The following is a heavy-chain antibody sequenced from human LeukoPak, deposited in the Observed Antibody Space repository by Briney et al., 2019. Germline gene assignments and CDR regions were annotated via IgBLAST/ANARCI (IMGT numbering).Heavy chain of an antibody. CDR3: ARSATYGGYPAHFDY. CDR2: IYYSGST. D-gene: IGHD4-17*01. Sequence: SETLSLTCTVSGGSVTSYYWSWIRQPPGKGLEWIGYIYYSGSTNYNPSLKSRVTISVDTSKNQFSLKLSSVTAADTAVYYCARSATYGGYPAHFDYWGQGTLVTVSS. V-gene: IGHV4-59*02. CDR1: GGSVTSYY. J-gene: IGHJ4*02.